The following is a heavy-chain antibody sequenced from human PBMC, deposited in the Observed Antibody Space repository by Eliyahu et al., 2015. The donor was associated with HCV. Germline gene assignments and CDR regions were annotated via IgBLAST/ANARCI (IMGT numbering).Heavy chain of an antibody. CDR3: ARVRDGYNRFDY. CDR2: IYYSGST. Sequence: QVQLQESGPGLVKPSETLSLTCTVSXGSISSYYWSWIRQPPGKGLEWIGYIYYSGSTNYNPSLKSRVTISVDTSKNQFSLKLSSVTAADTAVYYCARVRDGYNRFDYWGQGTLVTVSS. CDR1: XGSISSYY. D-gene: IGHD5-24*01. V-gene: IGHV4-59*01. J-gene: IGHJ4*02.